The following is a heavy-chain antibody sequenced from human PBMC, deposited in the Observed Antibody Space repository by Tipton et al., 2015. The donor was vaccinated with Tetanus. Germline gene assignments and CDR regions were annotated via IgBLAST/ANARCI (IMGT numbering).Heavy chain of an antibody. CDR1: GFTFSSYA. V-gene: IGHV3-23*01. Sequence: AASGFTFSSYAMSWVRQAPGKGLEWVSAISGSGGSTYYADSVKGRFTISRDNSKNTLYLQMNSLRAEDTAVYYCAKDALRFVTTVTTSDYWGQGTLVTVSS. D-gene: IGHD4-17*01. CDR2: ISGSGGST. J-gene: IGHJ4*02. CDR3: AKDALRFVTTVTTSDY.